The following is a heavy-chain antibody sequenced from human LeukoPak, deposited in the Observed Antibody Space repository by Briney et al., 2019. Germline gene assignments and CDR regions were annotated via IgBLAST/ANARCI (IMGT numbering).Heavy chain of an antibody. CDR1: GGSFSGYY. J-gene: IGHJ4*02. D-gene: IGHD3-16*02. V-gene: IGHV4-34*01. CDR2: INHSEST. Sequence: SETLSLTCAVYGGSFSGYYWSWIRQPPGKGLEWIGEINHSESTNYNPSLKSRVTISVDTSKNQFSLKLSSVTAADTAVYYCARRVTFGGVIVVFDYWGQGTLVTVSS. CDR3: ARRVTFGGVIVVFDY.